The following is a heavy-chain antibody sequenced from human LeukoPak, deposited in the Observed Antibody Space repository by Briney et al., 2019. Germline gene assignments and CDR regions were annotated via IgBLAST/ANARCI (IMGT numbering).Heavy chain of an antibody. CDR3: AKPEYSSSSPFDY. V-gene: IGHV3-30*18. J-gene: IGHJ4*02. Sequence: GGSLRLSCAASGFTFSSYVMHWVRQAPGKRLEWVAVISYDGSNKYYADSVKGRFTISRDNSKNTLYLQMNSLRAEDTAVYYCAKPEYSSSSPFDYWGQGTLVTVSS. CDR1: GFTFSSYV. CDR2: ISYDGSNK. D-gene: IGHD6-6*01.